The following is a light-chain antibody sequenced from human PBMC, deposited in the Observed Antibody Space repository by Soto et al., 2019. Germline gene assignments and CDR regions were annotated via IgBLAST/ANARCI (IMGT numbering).Light chain of an antibody. V-gene: IGLV2-14*02. CDR2: EGT. CDR3: SSYTSINSLYV. J-gene: IGLJ1*01. CDR1: SSDVGSYTL. Sequence: QSALTQPASVSGSPGQSITISCTGTSSDVGSYTLVSWYQQNPGKAPKLIIYEGTKRPSGVSNRFSGSKSGNTASLTISGLQAEDEADYYCSSYTSINSLYVFGTGTKLTVL.